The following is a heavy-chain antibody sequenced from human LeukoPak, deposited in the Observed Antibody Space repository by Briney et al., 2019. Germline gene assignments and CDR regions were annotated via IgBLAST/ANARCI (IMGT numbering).Heavy chain of an antibody. CDR2: IKQDASEK. CDR3: AKSPKYYGSGSSYFDY. D-gene: IGHD3-10*01. Sequence: GGSLRLSCAASGFTFSSYWMSWVRQAPGKGLEWVANIKQDASEKYYVDSVKGRFTISRDNSKNTLYLQMNSLRAEDTAVYCCAKSPKYYGSGSSYFDYWGQGTLVTVSS. J-gene: IGHJ4*02. CDR1: GFTFSSYW. V-gene: IGHV3-7*03.